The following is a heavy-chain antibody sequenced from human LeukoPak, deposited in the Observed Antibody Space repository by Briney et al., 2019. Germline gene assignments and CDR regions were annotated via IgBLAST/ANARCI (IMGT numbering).Heavy chain of an antibody. CDR1: GYTFTSYD. J-gene: IGHJ4*02. CDR2: MSPNSGNT. D-gene: IGHD6-13*01. V-gene: IGHV1-8*01. Sequence: ASVKVSCKASGYTFTSYDINWVRQATGQGLEWRGWMSPNSGNTGYAQKFQGRVTMTRNTSISTAYMELSSLRSEDTAVYYCARESWAAAGLSDYWGQGTLVTVSS. CDR3: ARESWAAAGLSDY.